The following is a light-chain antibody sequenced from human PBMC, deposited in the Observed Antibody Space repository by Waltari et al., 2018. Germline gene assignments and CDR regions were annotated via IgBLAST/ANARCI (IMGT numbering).Light chain of an antibody. Sequence: DIQMTQSPSTLSASVGYRVTITCRASQSISSWLAWYPQKPGKAPKLLIYKASSLESGVPSRFSGSGSGTEFTLTISSLQPDDFATYYCQHLRTFGQGTKVEIK. V-gene: IGKV1-5*03. J-gene: IGKJ1*01. CDR3: QHLRT. CDR2: KAS. CDR1: QSISSW.